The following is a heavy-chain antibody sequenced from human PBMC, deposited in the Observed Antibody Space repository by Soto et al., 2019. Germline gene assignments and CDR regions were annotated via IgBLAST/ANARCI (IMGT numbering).Heavy chain of an antibody. V-gene: IGHV3-30-3*01. CDR3: ARVGPVPTNADSSSLGYYYYYGMDV. CDR2: ISYDGSNK. CDR1: GFTFSSYA. Sequence: GGSLRLSCAASGFTFSSYAMHWVRQAPGKGLEWVAVISYDGSNKYYADSVKGRFTISRDNSKNTLYLQMNSLRAEDTAVYYCARVGPVPTNADSSSLGYYYYYGMDVWGQGTTVTVSS. D-gene: IGHD6-6*01. J-gene: IGHJ6*02.